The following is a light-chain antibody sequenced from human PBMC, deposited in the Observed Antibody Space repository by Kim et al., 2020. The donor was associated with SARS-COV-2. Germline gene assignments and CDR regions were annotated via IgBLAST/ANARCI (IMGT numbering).Light chain of an antibody. V-gene: IGKV1-39*01. J-gene: IGKJ1*01. CDR2: DAS. Sequence: DIQMTQSPSSLSASVGDRVTITCRASQSISTYLNWYQQKPGTAPKLLIYDASSLQSGVPSRFSGSGSGTDLTLTISSLQPEDFATYYCQQSYSTPWTFGQGTKVDIK. CDR3: QQSYSTPWT. CDR1: QSISTY.